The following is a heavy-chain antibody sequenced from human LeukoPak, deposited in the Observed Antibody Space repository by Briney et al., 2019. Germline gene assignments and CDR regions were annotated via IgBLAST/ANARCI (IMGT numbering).Heavy chain of an antibody. V-gene: IGHV1-69*05. CDR2: IIPIFGTA. D-gene: IGHD4-23*01. CDR3: ASPGPTTVVTKGPAFDI. Sequence: SSVKVSCKASGGTFSSYAISWVRQAPGQGLEWMGGIIPIFGTANYAQKFQGRVTITTDESTSTAYMELSSLRSEDTAVYYCASPGPTTVVTKGPAFDIWGQGTMVTVSS. CDR1: GGTFSSYA. J-gene: IGHJ3*02.